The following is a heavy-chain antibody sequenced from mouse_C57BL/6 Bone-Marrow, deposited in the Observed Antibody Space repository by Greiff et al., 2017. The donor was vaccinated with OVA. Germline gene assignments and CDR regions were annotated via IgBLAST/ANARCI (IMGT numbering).Heavy chain of an antibody. CDR1: GYAFTNYL. V-gene: IGHV1-54*01. CDR2: INPGSGNT. D-gene: IGHD1-1*01. CDR3: ARDYLITRRYFDV. Sequence: QVQLQQSGAELVRPGTSVKVSCKASGYAFTNYLIEWVKQRPGQGLEWIGVINPGSGNTYYNEKFKGKATLTAEKSSSTAYMQLSSLTSEDSAVYFCARDYLITRRYFDVWGTGTTVTVSS. J-gene: IGHJ1*03.